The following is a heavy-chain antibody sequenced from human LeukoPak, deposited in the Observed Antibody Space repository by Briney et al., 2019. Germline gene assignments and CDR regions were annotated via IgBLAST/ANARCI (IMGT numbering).Heavy chain of an antibody. J-gene: IGHJ4*02. CDR2: IYYSGST. D-gene: IGHD3-22*01. CDR3: AREWGDYYDSSGTIDY. CDR1: GGSISSGGYY. Sequence: PSQTLSLTCTVSGGSISSGGYYWSWLRQHPGKGLEWIGYIYYSGSTYYNPSLKSRVTISVDTSKNQFSLKLSSVTAADTAVYYCAREWGDYYDSSGTIDYWGQGTLVTVSS. V-gene: IGHV4-31*03.